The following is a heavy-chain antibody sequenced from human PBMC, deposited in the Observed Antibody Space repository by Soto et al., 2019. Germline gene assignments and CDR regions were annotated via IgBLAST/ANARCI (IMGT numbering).Heavy chain of an antibody. Sequence: QVQLMQSGAEVKKPGASVKVSCKASGDTFTDYYIHWVRQAPGQGLEWMGTVNPSGGHTTYAQHLLGRVTMTRDTSTSTRYVELTSLRSEDTAVYYCARGGHVVVVTAALDYWGQGTLVTVSS. V-gene: IGHV1-46*04. J-gene: IGHJ4*02. D-gene: IGHD2-21*02. CDR1: GDTFTDYY. CDR2: VNPSGGHT. CDR3: ARGGHVVVVTAALDY.